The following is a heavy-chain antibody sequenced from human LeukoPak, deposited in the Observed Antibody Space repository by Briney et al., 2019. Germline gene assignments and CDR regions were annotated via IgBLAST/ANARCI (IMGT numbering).Heavy chain of an antibody. CDR2: ISSTSIYR. D-gene: IGHD4-17*01. Sequence: PGGSLRLSCAASGFTFSAYSMNWVRQAPGKGLEWVSSISSTSIYRYYGDSVKGRFTISRDNAKNSLFLQMNSLRAEDTAVYYCAGEGYGDYDGDYWGQGTLVTVSS. CDR3: AGEGYGDYDGDY. J-gene: IGHJ4*02. CDR1: GFTFSAYS. V-gene: IGHV3-21*04.